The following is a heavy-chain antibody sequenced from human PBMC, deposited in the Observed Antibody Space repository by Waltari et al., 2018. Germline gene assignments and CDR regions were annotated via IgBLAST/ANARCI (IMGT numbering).Heavy chain of an antibody. CDR3: VREKDLGGTCVFDF. V-gene: IGHV3-74*01. D-gene: IGHD1-26*01. Sequence: EVQLVESGGGLVQTGGSLRLSCAASGFGFRNSLRDWVRQVPGKGLVWVARTNKDGSGTAYADFVEGRLTISRDNAKSTLHLQMTSLTAEDTAVYYCVREKDLGGTCVFDFWGRGTLVTVSS. CDR2: TNKDGSGT. CDR1: GFGFRNSL. J-gene: IGHJ4*02.